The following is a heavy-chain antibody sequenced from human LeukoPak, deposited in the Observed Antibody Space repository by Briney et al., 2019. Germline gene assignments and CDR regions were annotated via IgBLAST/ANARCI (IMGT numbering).Heavy chain of an antibody. J-gene: IGHJ5*02. D-gene: IGHD3-10*01. CDR2: IIPISGTA. CDR3: ASGARPNYYGSGSYFFWFDP. CDR1: GGTFSSYA. Sequence: SVKVSCKASGGTFSSYAISWVRQAPGQGLEWMGGIIPISGTANYAQKFQGRVTITADESTSTAYMELSSLRSEDTAVYYCASGARPNYYGSGSYFFWFDPWGQGTLVTVSS. V-gene: IGHV1-69*13.